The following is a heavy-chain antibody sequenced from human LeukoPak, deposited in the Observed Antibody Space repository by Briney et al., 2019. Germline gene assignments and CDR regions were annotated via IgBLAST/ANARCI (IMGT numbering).Heavy chain of an antibody. CDR3: ARRNYDFWSGYLGGENNWFDP. V-gene: IGHV4-59*01. CDR1: GDSITSYY. Sequence: SETLSLTCTVSGDSITSYYWSWIRQPPGKGLEWIGYIYYSGSTNYNPSLKSRVTISVDTSKNQFSLKLSSVTAADTAVYYCARRNYDFWSGYLGGENNWFDPWGQGTLVTVSS. J-gene: IGHJ5*02. D-gene: IGHD3-3*01. CDR2: IYYSGST.